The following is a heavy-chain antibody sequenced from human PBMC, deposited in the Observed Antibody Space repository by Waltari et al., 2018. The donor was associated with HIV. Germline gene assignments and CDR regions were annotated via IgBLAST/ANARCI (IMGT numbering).Heavy chain of an antibody. CDR1: GGSISSYY. V-gene: IGHV4-4*07. CDR2: IYTSGST. D-gene: IGHD2-2*01. J-gene: IGHJ3*02. Sequence: SETLSLTCTVSGGSISSYYWSWIRQPAGKGLEWIGRIYTSGSTNYNSSLKSRVTMSIDTSKNQFFLKLSSVTAADTAVYYCAREYCSSTSCSPNGRLGAFDIWGQGTMVTVSS. CDR3: AREYCSSTSCSPNGRLGAFDI.